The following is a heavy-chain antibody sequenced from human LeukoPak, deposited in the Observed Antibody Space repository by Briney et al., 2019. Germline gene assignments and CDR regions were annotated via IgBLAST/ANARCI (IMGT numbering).Heavy chain of an antibody. J-gene: IGHJ4*02. Sequence: GGSLRLSCAASAFTFSSYAMSWVRQAPGKGLEWVSGISGSGGSTFYADSVKGRFTISRDNSKNTLYLQMNSLRAEDTAVYYCAKGYCGSTSCYLPHDYWGQGTLVTVSS. CDR2: ISGSGGST. CDR3: AKGYCGSTSCYLPHDY. D-gene: IGHD2-2*01. CDR1: AFTFSSYA. V-gene: IGHV3-23*01.